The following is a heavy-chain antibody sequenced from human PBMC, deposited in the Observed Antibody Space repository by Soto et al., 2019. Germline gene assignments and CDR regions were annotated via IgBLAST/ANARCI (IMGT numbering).Heavy chain of an antibody. V-gene: IGHV3-23*01. CDR1: GFTFSSYA. CDR2: ISGSGGST. CDR3: AKHLKWPAESEYYYYGMDV. Sequence: GGSLRLSCAASGFTFSSYAMSWVRQAPGKGLEWVSAISGSGGSTYYADSVKGRFTISRDNSKNTLYLQMNSLRAEDTVVYYCAKHLKWPAESEYYYYGMDVWGQGTTVTVSS. D-gene: IGHD2-8*01. J-gene: IGHJ6*02.